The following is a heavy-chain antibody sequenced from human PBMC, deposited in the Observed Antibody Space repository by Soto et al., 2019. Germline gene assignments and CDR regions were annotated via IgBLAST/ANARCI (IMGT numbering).Heavy chain of an antibody. CDR3: ARERRKTHYYYGMDV. CDR1: GGSISSGGYY. CDR2: IYYSGST. V-gene: IGHV4-31*03. Sequence: SETLSLPCTVSGGSISSGGYYWSWIRQHPGKGLEWIGYIYYSGSTYYNPSLKSRVTISVDTSKNQFSLKLSSVTAADTAVYYCARERRKTHYYYGMDVWGQGTTVTVSS. J-gene: IGHJ6*02.